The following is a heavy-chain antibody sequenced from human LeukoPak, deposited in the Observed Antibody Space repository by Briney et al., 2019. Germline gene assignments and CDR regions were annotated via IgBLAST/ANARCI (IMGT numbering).Heavy chain of an antibody. CDR3: ARGSGSSRRXXXWFDP. D-gene: IGHD6-13*01. J-gene: IGHJ5*02. Sequence: ASVKVSCKASGYTFTGYYMHWVRQAPGQGLEWMGWINPNSGGTNYAQKFQGGVTMTRDTSISTAYMELSRLRSDDTAVYYCARGSGSSRRXXXWFDPWGQGTLVTVSS. CDR2: INPNSGGT. V-gene: IGHV1-2*02. CDR1: GYTFTGYY.